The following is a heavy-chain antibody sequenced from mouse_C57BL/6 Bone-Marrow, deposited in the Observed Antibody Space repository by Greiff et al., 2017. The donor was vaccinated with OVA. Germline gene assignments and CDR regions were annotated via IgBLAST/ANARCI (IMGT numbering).Heavy chain of an antibody. J-gene: IGHJ3*01. Sequence: EVQLQQSGAELVRPGASVKLSCTASGFNIKDDYMHWVKQRPEQGLEWIGWIDPENGDTEYASKFQGKATITADTSSNTAYLQLSSLTSEDTAVYYCTTGGNYDWFAYWGQGTLVTVSA. V-gene: IGHV14-4*01. CDR2: IDPENGDT. CDR3: TTGGNYDWFAY. CDR1: GFNIKDDY. D-gene: IGHD2-1*01.